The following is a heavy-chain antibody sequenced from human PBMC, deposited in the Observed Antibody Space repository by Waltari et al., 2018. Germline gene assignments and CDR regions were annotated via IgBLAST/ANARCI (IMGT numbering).Heavy chain of an antibody. CDR1: EYTLTELS. D-gene: IGHD2-2*01. CDR2: MDAEGCET. J-gene: IGHJ1*01. V-gene: IGHV1-24*01. Sequence: QVQLVQAGAEGKKPGASVKASCKVSEYTLTELSMHWVRQATGRRHELMGGMDAEGCETIYAQIYAGSVAMTGATSVNRAHRVLSSQRPEDTAGYCRARSRVSLSACCHGDWGPGALVTVS. CDR3: ARSRVSLSACCHGD.